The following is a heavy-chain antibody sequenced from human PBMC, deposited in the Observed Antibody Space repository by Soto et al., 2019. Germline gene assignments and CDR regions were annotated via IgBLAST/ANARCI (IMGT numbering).Heavy chain of an antibody. J-gene: IGHJ4*02. CDR2: IYYSGST. CDR1: GGSISSYY. V-gene: IGHV4-59*08. D-gene: IGHD3-10*01. CDR3: ARHNYGSGSTYFDY. Sequence: QVQLQESGPGLVKPSETLSLTCTVSGGSISSYYWSWIRQPPGKGLEWIGYIYYSGSTNYNPSLKSRVTISVDTSKNQFPLKLNSMTAADTAVYDCARHNYGSGSTYFDYWGQGPLVTVSS.